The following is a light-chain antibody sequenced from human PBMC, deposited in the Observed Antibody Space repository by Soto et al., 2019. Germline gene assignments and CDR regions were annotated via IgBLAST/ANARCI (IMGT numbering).Light chain of an antibody. CDR2: EVS. CDR1: SSDVGSHSL. CDR3: CSHAGRRTWV. J-gene: IGLJ2*01. Sequence: QSALTQPASVSGSPGQSITISCTGTSSDVGSHSLVSWYQQQPGKAPKLIISEVSNRPSGVSDRFSGSKSGNTASLTISGLQAEDEADYYCCSHAGRRTWVFGGGTKLTVL. V-gene: IGLV2-23*02.